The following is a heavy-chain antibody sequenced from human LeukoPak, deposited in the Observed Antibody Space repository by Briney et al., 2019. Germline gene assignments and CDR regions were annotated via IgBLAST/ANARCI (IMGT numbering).Heavy chain of an antibody. CDR1: GGSISSSSYY. V-gene: IGHV4-39*01. CDR2: IYYSGST. CDR3: ARPVPSRLGWFDP. Sequence: PSETLSLTCTVSGGSISSSSYYWGWIRQPPVKGLKWIGSIYYSGSTYYNPSLKSRVSISVHTSKNQFSLKLRSVTAADTAVYYCARPVPSRLGWFDPWGQGTLVTVSS. J-gene: IGHJ5*02. D-gene: IGHD3-10*01.